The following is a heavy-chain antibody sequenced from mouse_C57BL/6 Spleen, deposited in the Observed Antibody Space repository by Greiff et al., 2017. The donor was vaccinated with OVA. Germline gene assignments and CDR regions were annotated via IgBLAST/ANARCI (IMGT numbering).Heavy chain of an antibody. CDR2: IWRGGST. J-gene: IGHJ4*01. CDR1: GFSLTSYG. D-gene: IGHD1-1*01. CDR3: AKGTTVVATGGAMDY. Sequence: QVHVKQSGPGLVQPSQSLSITCTVSGFSLTSYGVHWVRQSPGTGLEWLGVIWRGGSTDYNAAFMSRLSITKDNSKSQVFFKMNSLQADDTAIYYCAKGTTVVATGGAMDYWGQGTSVTVSS. V-gene: IGHV2-5*01.